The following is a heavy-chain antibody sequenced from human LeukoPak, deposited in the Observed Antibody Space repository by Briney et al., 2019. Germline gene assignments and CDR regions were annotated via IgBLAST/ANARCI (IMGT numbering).Heavy chain of an antibody. CDR3: ARVGGYAFDI. J-gene: IGHJ3*02. Sequence: RASVKVSCKASGYTFTTYGISWVRQALGQGLEWMGWISAYDGNTNHAQKLQGRVTMTTDTSSTTAYMELRSLRSDDTAVYYCARVGGYAFDIWGQGTMITVSS. D-gene: IGHD3-10*01. CDR2: ISAYDGNT. V-gene: IGHV1-18*01. CDR1: GYTFTTYG.